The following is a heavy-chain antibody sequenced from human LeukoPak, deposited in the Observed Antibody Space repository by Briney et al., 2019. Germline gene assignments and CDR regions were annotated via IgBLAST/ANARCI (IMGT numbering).Heavy chain of an antibody. V-gene: IGHV3-64D*06. CDR1: GFTFSSYA. Sequence: GGSLRLSCSASGFTFSSYAMHWVRQAPGKGLEYVSAISSNGGSTYYADSVKGRFTISRDNSKNTLYLQMSSLRAEDAAVYYCVKDYDILTGYFDYWGQGTLVTVSS. D-gene: IGHD3-9*01. J-gene: IGHJ4*02. CDR2: ISSNGGST. CDR3: VKDYDILTGYFDY.